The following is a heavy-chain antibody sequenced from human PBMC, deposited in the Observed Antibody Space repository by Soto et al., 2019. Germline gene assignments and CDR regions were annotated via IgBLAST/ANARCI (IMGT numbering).Heavy chain of an antibody. CDR3: ARDRCSGGSCYSGDY. D-gene: IGHD2-15*01. J-gene: IGHJ4*02. CDR1: GYSISTGFN. Sequence: SETLSLTCAVSGYSISTGFNWAWIRQPAGKGLEWIGRIYTSGSTNYNPSLKSRVTMSVDTSKNQFSLKLSSVTAADTAVYYCARDRCSGGSCYSGDYWGQGTLVTVSS. CDR2: IYTSGST. V-gene: IGHV4-4*07.